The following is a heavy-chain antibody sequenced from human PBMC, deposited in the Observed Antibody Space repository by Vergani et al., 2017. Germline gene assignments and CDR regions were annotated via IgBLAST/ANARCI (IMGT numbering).Heavy chain of an antibody. CDR1: GGSISSYY. J-gene: IGHJ4*02. CDR3: ARHLVRYYFDY. V-gene: IGHV4-39*01. D-gene: IGHD3-10*01. Sequence: QVQLQESGPGLVKPSETLSLTCTVSGGSISSYYWGWIRQPPGKGLEWIGSIYYSGSTYYNPSLKSRVTISVDTSKNQFSLKLSSVTAADTAVYYCARHLVRYYFDYWGQGTLVTVSS. CDR2: IYYSGST.